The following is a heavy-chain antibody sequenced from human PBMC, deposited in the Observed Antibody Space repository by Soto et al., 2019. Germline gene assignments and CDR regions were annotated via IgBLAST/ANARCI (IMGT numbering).Heavy chain of an antibody. J-gene: IGHJ4*02. CDR2: IIPIFGTA. CDR3: AREPLHHCSSTSCQPHFDS. Sequence: QVQLVQSGAEVKKPGSSVKVSCKASGGTFSSYAISWVRQAPGQGLEWMGGIIPIFGTANYAQKFQGRVTITADESTSTAYMELSSLRSEDTAVYYCAREPLHHCSSTSCQPHFDSWGQGTLVTVSS. D-gene: IGHD2-2*01. CDR1: GGTFSSYA. V-gene: IGHV1-69*01.